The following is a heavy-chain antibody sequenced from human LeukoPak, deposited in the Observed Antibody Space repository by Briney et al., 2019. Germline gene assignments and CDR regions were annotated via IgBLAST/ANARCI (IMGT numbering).Heavy chain of an antibody. CDR3: ARDRGLVGATGYFDY. J-gene: IGHJ4*02. D-gene: IGHD1-26*01. Sequence: SVKVSCRASGGTFSSYAISWVRQAPGQGLEWMGGIIPIFGTANYAQKFQGRVTITADESTSTAYMELSSLRSEDTAVYYCARDRGLVGATGYFDYWGQGTLVTVSS. CDR1: GGTFSSYA. CDR2: IIPIFGTA. V-gene: IGHV1-69*13.